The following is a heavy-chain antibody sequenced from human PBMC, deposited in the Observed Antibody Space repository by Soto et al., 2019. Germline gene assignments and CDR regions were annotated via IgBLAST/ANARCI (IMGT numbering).Heavy chain of an antibody. J-gene: IGHJ4*02. D-gene: IGHD3-10*01. CDR1: GFTVSSNY. Sequence: EVQLVETGGGLIQPGGSLRLSCAASGFTVSSNYMSWVRQAPGKGLEWVSVIYSGGSTYYADSVKGRFTISRDNSKNTLYLQMNSLRAEDTAVYYCARGARTGSGLSIDYWGQGTLVTVSS. V-gene: IGHV3-53*02. CDR3: ARGARTGSGLSIDY. CDR2: IYSGGST.